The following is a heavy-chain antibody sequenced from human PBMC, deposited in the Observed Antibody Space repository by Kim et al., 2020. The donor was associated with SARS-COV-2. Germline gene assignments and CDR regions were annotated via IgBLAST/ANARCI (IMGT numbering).Heavy chain of an antibody. CDR3: ARDANRAFDI. J-gene: IGHJ3*02. CDR1: GYTFTSNY. V-gene: IGHV1-46*01. Sequence: ASVKVSCKASGYTFTSNYIHWVRQAPGQGLEWMGIIKPSSGSTNYAQKFQGRVTMTRDTSTSTAYMELSSLRSEDTAVYYCARDANRAFDIWGQGTMVSVSS. CDR2: IKPSSGST.